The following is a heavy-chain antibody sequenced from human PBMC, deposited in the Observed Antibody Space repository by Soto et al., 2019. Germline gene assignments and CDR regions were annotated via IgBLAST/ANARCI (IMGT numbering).Heavy chain of an antibody. J-gene: IGHJ4*02. CDR2: IKEDGSDK. CDR1: GFTFSMQW. D-gene: IGHD5-12*01. V-gene: IGHV3-7*01. CDR3: AKVRRYSGYEYFDY. Sequence: PGGSLRLSCAASGFTFSMQWMTWFRQAPGKGLEWVASIKEDGSDKYYVDSVKGRFTISRDNARNTLYLQMNSLRAEDTAVYYCAKVRRYSGYEYFDYWGQGALVTVSS.